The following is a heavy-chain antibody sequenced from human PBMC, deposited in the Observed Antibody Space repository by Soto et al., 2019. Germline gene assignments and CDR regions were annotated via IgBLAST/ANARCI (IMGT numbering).Heavy chain of an antibody. D-gene: IGHD2-21*02. J-gene: IGHJ4*02. CDR3: ARGVWDVVVVPAYDY. CDR1: GGTFSSYA. CDR2: IIPIFGTA. Sequence: VTVSCKASGGTFSSYAISWVRQAPGQGLEWMGGIIPIFGTANYAQKFQGRVTITADESTSTAYMELSSLRSEDTAVYYCARGVWDVVVVPAYDYWGQGLLVTGFS. V-gene: IGHV1-69*13.